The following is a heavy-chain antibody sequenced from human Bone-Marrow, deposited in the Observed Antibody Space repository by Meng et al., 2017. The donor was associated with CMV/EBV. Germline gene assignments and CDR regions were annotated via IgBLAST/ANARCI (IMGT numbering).Heavy chain of an antibody. CDR2: IHYSGSS. CDR1: GGSISGYF. V-gene: IGHV4-59*01. Sequence: SETLSLTCTVSGGSISGYFWSWIRQPPGKGLEWIAYIHYSGSSIYNPSLKSRVTMSVDTSANQFSLRLSSVTAADTAVYYCAIDSSGYYPSGMDVWVQGTTVTVSS. J-gene: IGHJ6*02. D-gene: IGHD3-22*01. CDR3: AIDSSGYYPSGMDV.